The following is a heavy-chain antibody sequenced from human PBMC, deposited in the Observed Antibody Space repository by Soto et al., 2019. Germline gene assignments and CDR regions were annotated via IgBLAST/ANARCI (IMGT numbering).Heavy chain of an antibody. D-gene: IGHD2-15*01. CDR1: GFTFSSSE. Sequence: EVHLVESGGGLVQPGGSLRLYCAASGFTFSSSEMYWVRQAPGKGLEWISYIHPGGQTIFYAESVKGRFTISRDNAKHSVYLQMNSLSAEDPAVYYCARRGSRWGRGTKVTVSS. CDR2: IHPGGQTI. J-gene: IGHJ3*01. V-gene: IGHV3-48*03. CDR3: ARRGSR.